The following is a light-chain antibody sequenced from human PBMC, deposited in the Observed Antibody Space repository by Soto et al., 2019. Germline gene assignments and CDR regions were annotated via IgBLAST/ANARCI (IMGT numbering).Light chain of an antibody. V-gene: IGLV3-21*04. J-gene: IGLJ1*01. CDR1: NIGSKS. Sequence: SYELTQPPSVSVAPGKTARITCGGNNIGSKSVHWYQQKPGQAPVLVIYYDSDRPSGMPERFSASNSGNTATLTISRVEAGDEADYYCPVWDSSSDHPGVFGTGAKLTVL. CDR3: PVWDSSSDHPGV. CDR2: YDS.